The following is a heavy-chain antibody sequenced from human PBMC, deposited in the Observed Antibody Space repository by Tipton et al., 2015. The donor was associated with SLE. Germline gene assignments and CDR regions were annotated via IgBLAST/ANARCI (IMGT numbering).Heavy chain of an antibody. V-gene: IGHV3-33*06. CDR2: IWYDGSNK. CDR3: AKDLRIAAAGTGAFDI. J-gene: IGHJ3*02. D-gene: IGHD6-13*01. CDR1: GFTFDDYA. Sequence: SLRLSCAASGFTFDDYAMHWVRQAPGKGLEWVAVIWYDGSNKYYADSVKGRFTISRDNSKNTLYLQMNSLRAEDTAVYYCAKDLRIAAAGTGAFDIWGQGTMVTVSS.